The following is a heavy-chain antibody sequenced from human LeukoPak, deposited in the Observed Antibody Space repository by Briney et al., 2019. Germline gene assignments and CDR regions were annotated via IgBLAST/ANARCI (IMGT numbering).Heavy chain of an antibody. CDR1: GFTFSNYW. CDR3: ARDYGVPAAIDY. J-gene: IGHJ4*02. Sequence: GGSLRLSCTASGFTFSNYWMNWFRQAPGKGLEWVANIKRDGSERYYVDSVRGRFTISRDNAKNSLYLQMNSLRAEDTAIYYCARDYGVPAAIDYWGQGTPVTVSS. D-gene: IGHD2-2*01. V-gene: IGHV3-7*01. CDR2: IKRDGSER.